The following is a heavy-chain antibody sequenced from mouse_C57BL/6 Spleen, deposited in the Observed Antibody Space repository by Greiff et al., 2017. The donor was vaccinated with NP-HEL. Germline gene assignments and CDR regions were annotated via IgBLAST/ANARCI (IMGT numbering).Heavy chain of an antibody. D-gene: IGHD2-2*01. CDR2: IYPGGGYT. CDR3: ARCYGYDSYYAMDY. V-gene: IGHV1-63*01. J-gene: IGHJ4*01. CDR1: GYTFTNYW. Sequence: QVQLQQSGAELVRPGTSVKMSCKASGYTFTNYWIGWAKQRPGHGLEWIGDIYPGGGYTNYNEKFKGKATLTADKSSSTAYMQFSSLTSEDSAIYYCARCYGYDSYYAMDYWGQGTSVTVSS.